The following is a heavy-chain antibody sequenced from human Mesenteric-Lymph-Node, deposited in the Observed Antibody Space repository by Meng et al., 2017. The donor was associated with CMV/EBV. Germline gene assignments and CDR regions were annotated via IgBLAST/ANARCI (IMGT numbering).Heavy chain of an antibody. J-gene: IGHJ5*02. D-gene: IGHD1-7*01. CDR1: GGSFSGYH. CDR2: INHIGTT. CDR3: ARVEWELHWFDP. Sequence: LTSAVFGGSFSGYHWSWIRQPPGKGLEWIGEINHIGTTNYNPSLKSRLTISIDTSTNQFSLKLNSVTAADTAMYYCARVEWELHWFDPWGQGTLVTVSS. V-gene: IGHV4-34*01.